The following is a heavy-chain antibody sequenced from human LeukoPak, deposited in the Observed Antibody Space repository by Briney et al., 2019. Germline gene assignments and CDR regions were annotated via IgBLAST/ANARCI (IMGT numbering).Heavy chain of an antibody. CDR3: ARRDDYGDYYFDY. CDR1: GYSFTSYW. D-gene: IGHD4-17*01. Sequence: GESLKISCKGSGYSFTSYWIGWVRQMPGKGLEWMGIVYPGDSETRYSPSFQGQVTISADKSISTAYLQWSGLKASDTAMYYCARRDDYGDYYFDYWGQGTLVTVSS. V-gene: IGHV5-51*01. CDR2: VYPGDSET. J-gene: IGHJ4*02.